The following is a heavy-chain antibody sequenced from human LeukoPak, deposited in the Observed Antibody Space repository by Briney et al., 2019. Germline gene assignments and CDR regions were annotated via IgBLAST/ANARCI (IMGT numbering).Heavy chain of an antibody. CDR1: GFTFSSYW. J-gene: IGHJ4*02. CDR2: INSDGSST. CDR3: ARVGQAGYVGYPLDY. V-gene: IGHV3-74*01. Sequence: GGSLRLSCAASGFTFSSYWMHWVRQAPGKGLVWVSRINSDGSSTSYADSVKGRFTISRDNAKNTLYLQMNSLRAEDTAVFYCARVGQAGYVGYPLDYRGQGTLVTVSS. D-gene: IGHD5-12*01.